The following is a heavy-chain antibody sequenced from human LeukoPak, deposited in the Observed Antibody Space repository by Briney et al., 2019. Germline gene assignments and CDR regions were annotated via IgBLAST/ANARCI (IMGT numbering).Heavy chain of an antibody. CDR1: GFTFSTYW. D-gene: IGHD4-17*01. Sequence: GGSLRLSCAASGFTFSTYWMHWVRQPLGKGLVWVSRINPDGSTTNYADSVKGRFTISRDNAKNTLYLQMNSLTVEDTAVYYCVRIATVITPDYWGQGTLVTVSS. CDR2: INPDGSTT. J-gene: IGHJ4*02. CDR3: VRIATVITPDY. V-gene: IGHV3-74*01.